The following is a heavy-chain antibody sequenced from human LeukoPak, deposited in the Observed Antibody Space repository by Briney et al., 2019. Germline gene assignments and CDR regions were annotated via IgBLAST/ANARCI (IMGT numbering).Heavy chain of an antibody. J-gene: IGHJ4*02. D-gene: IGHD4-23*01. Sequence: SETLSLTCALYGVSFSGYYCGWICQPPGKGQEWIWEINHSGSANYQPPLKSRVTISVDTSKTQFSLKLSSVTAADTAVYYCARAMRAVVPPSARFDYWGQGTLVTVFS. V-gene: IGHV4-34*01. CDR3: ARAMRAVVPPSARFDY. CDR1: GVSFSGYY. CDR2: INHSGSA.